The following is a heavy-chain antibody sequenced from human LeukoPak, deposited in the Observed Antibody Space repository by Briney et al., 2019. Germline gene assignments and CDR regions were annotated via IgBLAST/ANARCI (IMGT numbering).Heavy chain of an antibody. Sequence: GGSLRLXCAASGFTFSSYSMNWVRQAPGKGLEWVSSISSGSSFIYYADSVKGRFTISRDNAKNSLYLQMNSLRAEDTAVYYCARDSGSPQDAFDIWGQGTMVTVSS. CDR2: ISSGSSFI. CDR3: ARDSGSPQDAFDI. V-gene: IGHV3-21*01. D-gene: IGHD6-13*01. CDR1: GFTFSSYS. J-gene: IGHJ3*02.